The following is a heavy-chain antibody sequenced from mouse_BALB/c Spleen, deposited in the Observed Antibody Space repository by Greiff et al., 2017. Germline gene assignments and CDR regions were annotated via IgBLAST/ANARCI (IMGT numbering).Heavy chain of an antibody. Sequence: VQLQQSGPGLVAPSQSLSITCTVSGFSLTGYGVNWVRQPPGKGLEWLGMIWGDGSPDYNSALKSRLSISKDNSKSQVFLKMNSLQTDDTARYYCARGPYYRSAMDYWGQGTSVTVSS. V-gene: IGHV2-6-7*01. CDR1: GFSLTGYG. D-gene: IGHD2-14*01. J-gene: IGHJ4*01. CDR2: IWGDGSP. CDR3: ARGPYYRSAMDY.